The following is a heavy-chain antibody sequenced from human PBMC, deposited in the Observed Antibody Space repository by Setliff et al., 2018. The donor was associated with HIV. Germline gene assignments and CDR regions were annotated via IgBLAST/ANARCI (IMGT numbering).Heavy chain of an antibody. V-gene: IGHV1-18*01. CDR1: GYTFTTYG. J-gene: IGHJ6*02. CDR3: ARDVEHMMDV. Sequence: GASVKVSCKPSGYTFTTYGLSWVRQAPGQGLEWMGWISTYSDSRSYAQNVQGRVTMTTDTSTSTAYMELRKLTFDDTAVYYCARDVEHMMDVWGQGTMVTVSS. CDR2: ISTYSDSR.